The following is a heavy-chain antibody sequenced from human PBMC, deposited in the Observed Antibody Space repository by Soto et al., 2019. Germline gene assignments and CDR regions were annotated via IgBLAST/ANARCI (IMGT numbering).Heavy chain of an antibody. CDR3: TTDHPHRFVEWLLIHGMDV. CDR2: IKSKTDGGTT. CDR1: GFTFSNAW. Sequence: GSLRLSCAASGFTFSNAWMSWVRQAPGKGLEWVGRIKSKTDGGTTDYAAPVKGRFTISRDDSKNTLYLQMNSLKTEDTAVYYCTTDHPHRFVEWLLIHGMDVWGQGTTVTVSS. V-gene: IGHV3-15*01. D-gene: IGHD3-3*01. J-gene: IGHJ6*02.